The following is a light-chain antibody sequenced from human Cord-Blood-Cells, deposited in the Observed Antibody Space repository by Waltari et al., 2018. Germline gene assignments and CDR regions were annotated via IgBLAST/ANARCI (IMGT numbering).Light chain of an antibody. CDR1: SLRSYD. J-gene: IGLJ2*01. CDR3: NSRDSSGNHVV. V-gene: IGLV3-19*01. CDR2: GKN. Sequence: SSELTQDPAVSVALGQTVRMTCQGDSLRSYDASWYQQKAGQAPVLGIYGKNNRPSGIPDRFSGSSSGNTASLTITGAQAEDEADYYCNSRDSSGNHVVFGGGTKLTVL.